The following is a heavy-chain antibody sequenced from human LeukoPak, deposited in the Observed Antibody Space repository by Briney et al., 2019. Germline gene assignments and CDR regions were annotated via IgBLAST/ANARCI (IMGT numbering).Heavy chain of an antibody. CDR3: ARAYSSGWYNWFDP. D-gene: IGHD6-19*01. Sequence: SETLSLTCTVSGGSISTTSYHWSWIRQPPGKKLGWIGSIYYGGSTYYNPSLKSRVTISVDTSKNQFSLKLSSVTAADTAVYYCARAYSSGWYNWFDPWGQGTLVTVSS. CDR1: GGSISTTSYH. J-gene: IGHJ5*02. CDR2: IYYGGST. V-gene: IGHV4-39*07.